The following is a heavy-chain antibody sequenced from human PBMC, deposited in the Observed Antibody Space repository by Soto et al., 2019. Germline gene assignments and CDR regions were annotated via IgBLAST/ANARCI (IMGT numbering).Heavy chain of an antibody. CDR1: GGSISSGDYY. V-gene: IGHV4-30-4*01. CDR2: IFYSGST. CDR3: ARDATRVSNIVVPHLHWYFDL. D-gene: IGHD2-21*01. J-gene: IGHJ2*01. Sequence: QVQLQESGPGLVKPSQTLSLTCTVSGGSISSGDYYWSWIRQPPGKGLEWIGYIFYSGSTYYNPSLKSRVTISVDTSKNQFSLKLSSVTAADTAVYYCARDATRVSNIVVPHLHWYFDLWGRGTLVTVSS.